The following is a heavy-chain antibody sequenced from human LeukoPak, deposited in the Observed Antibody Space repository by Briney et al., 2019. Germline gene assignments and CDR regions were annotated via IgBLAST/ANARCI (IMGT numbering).Heavy chain of an antibody. J-gene: IGHJ4*02. Sequence: SETLSLTCTVSGGSISSYYWSWIRQPPGKGLEWIGYIYYSGSTNYNPSLKSRVTMSVDTSKNQFSLKLSSVTAADTAVYYCARHRGSIAAGFDYWGQGTLVTVSS. CDR1: GGSISSYY. V-gene: IGHV4-59*08. D-gene: IGHD6-25*01. CDR2: IYYSGST. CDR3: ARHRGSIAAGFDY.